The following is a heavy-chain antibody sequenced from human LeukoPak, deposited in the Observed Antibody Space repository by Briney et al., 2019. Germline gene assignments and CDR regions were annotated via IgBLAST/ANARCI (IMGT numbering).Heavy chain of an antibody. CDR3: ATDGYFEV. V-gene: IGHV4-59*01. Sequence: SETLSLTCTVSGVSINTYSWSWVRQPPGKGLEWIGYMSYAGSTSYNPSLRSRVTISVDKSKNQFSLKLTSVTAADTAVYFCATDGYFEVWGRGTLVTVSS. CDR1: GVSINTYS. CDR2: MSYAGST. J-gene: IGHJ2*01.